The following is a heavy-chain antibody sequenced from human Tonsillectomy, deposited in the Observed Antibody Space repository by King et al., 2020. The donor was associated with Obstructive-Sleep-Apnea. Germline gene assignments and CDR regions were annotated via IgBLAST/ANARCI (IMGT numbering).Heavy chain of an antibody. CDR2: IYYSGST. J-gene: IGHJ4*02. Sequence: QLQLQESGPGLVKPSETLSLTCSVSGGSISGSSYYWGWIRQPPGKGLEWIGNIYYSGSTYYNPSLKSRVTISIDTSKNQFSLKLNSVTAADTAVYYCASFGSTYYVDYWGKGTLVTVSS. D-gene: IGHD1-26*01. CDR1: GGSISGSSYY. CDR3: ASFGSTYYVDY. V-gene: IGHV4-39*07.